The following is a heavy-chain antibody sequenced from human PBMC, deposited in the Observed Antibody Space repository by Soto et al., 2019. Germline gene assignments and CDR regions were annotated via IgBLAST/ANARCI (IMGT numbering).Heavy chain of an antibody. CDR2: VSYDGRSD. D-gene: IGHD3-10*01. CDR1: GLPCRTYG. J-gene: IGHJ6*02. CDR3: ATPPTPQYRASALHYLARGLDV. Sequence: QVQVVEFGGGVVQPGKSVRLSCEVSGLPCRTYGMHWVRQAPGKGLELVAGVSYDGRSDSYVDSVKGRFGISRDQPKNTLYPHMLRLRHEETVVYFCATPPTPQYRASALHYLARGLDVWGQGPTGTVSS. V-gene: IGHV3-33*08.